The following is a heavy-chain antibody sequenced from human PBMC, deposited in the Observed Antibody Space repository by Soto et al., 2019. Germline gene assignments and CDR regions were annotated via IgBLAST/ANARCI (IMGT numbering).Heavy chain of an antibody. Sequence: PGGSLRLSCAASGFTFSSYWMHWVRQAPGKGLVWVSRINSDGSSTSYADSVKGRFTISRDNAKNTLYLQMNSLRAEDTAVYYCAKDRCSSCRTFDYWGQGALVTVSS. V-gene: IGHV3-74*01. J-gene: IGHJ4*02. CDR3: AKDRCSSCRTFDY. CDR1: GFTFSSYW. D-gene: IGHD2-2*01. CDR2: INSDGSST.